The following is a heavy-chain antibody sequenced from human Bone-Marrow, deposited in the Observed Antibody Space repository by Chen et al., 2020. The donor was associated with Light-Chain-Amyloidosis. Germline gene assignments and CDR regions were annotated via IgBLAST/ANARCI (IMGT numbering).Heavy chain of an antibody. V-gene: IGHV3-30*02. CDR3: AKDYDFWSGLLEY. D-gene: IGHD3-3*01. Sequence: QVQLAESGGGLVKPGGSLRLSCAASGFTFSSYAMHWVRQAPGEGLEWVAYIRYDGNTIYYADAVKGRFTISRDNSKNTLYLQMNSLRAEDTAVYYCAKDYDFWSGLLEYWGQGTLVTVSS. J-gene: IGHJ4*02. CDR1: GFTFSSYA. CDR2: IRYDGNTI.